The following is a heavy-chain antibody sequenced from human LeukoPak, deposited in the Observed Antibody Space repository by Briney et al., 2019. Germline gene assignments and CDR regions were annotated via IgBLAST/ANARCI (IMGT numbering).Heavy chain of an antibody. CDR1: GYTFTGYY. CDR3: ARAANYDSSGYQDY. J-gene: IGHJ4*02. Sequence: GASVQISCKASGYTFTGYYMHWVRQAPGQGLVWMGSINPNSGGTNYAQKFQGRVTMTRDTSISTAYMELSRLRSDDTAVYYCARAANYDSSGYQDYWVQGGLVTVSS. CDR2: INPNSGGT. D-gene: IGHD3-22*01. V-gene: IGHV1-2*02.